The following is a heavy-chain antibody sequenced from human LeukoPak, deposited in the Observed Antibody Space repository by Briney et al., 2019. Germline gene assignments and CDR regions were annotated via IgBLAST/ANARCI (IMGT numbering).Heavy chain of an antibody. CDR2: INTGGST. CDR1: GFALNTYY. Sequence: GGSLRLSCAASGFALNTYYMSWIRQAPGKGLEWVSMINTGGSTRYADSVKGRFTISRDNSKNTVYLQMNSLRADDTALYYCSRESSRSHASDIWGQGTMVTVSS. CDR3: SRESSRSHASDI. V-gene: IGHV3-53*01. J-gene: IGHJ3*02.